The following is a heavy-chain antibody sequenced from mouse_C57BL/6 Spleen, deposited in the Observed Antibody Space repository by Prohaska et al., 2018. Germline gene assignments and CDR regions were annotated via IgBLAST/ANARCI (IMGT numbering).Heavy chain of an antibody. Sequence: EVQLLETGGGLVQPGGSRGISCEGSGFTFSGFWMSWVRQTTGKTLEWIGDINSDGSAINYAPSIKDRFTIFRDNDKSTLYMQMSNVRSEDTATYVCRRYGNYWYFDVWSTGTTVTVSS. D-gene: IGHD2-1*01. CDR2: INSDGSAI. J-gene: IGHJ1*03. CDR1: GFTFSGFW. CDR3: RRYGNYWYFDV. V-gene: IGHV11-2*01.